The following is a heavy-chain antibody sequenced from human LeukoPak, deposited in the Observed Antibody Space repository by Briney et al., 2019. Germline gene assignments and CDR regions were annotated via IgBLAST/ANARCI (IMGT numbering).Heavy chain of an antibody. D-gene: IGHD2-15*01. CDR3: ARLRAFDI. CDR1: GGSFGAHY. CDR2: IDHGGTS. Sequence: SETLSLTCAVYGGSFGAHYWSWIRHPPGKGLEWIGEIDHGGTSNYNPSLKSRVAMSVDTSKNQFSLKLSSGTAAETAVYYCARLRAFDIWGQGTMVTVSS. V-gene: IGHV4-34*01. J-gene: IGHJ3*02.